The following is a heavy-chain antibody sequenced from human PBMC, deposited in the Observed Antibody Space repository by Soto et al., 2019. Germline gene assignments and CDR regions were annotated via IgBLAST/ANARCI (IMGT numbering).Heavy chain of an antibody. CDR2: IYPADSET. D-gene: IGHD3-22*01. CDR1: GYSFFIHC. J-gene: IGHJ4*02. V-gene: IGHV5-51*01. CDR3: ARRPWLSGYYDY. Sequence: GESLKISGDCSGYSFFIHCIGLVLQMPGKGLEWVGIIYPADSETRYSPSFQGQVTISVDKSINTAYLQWSSLKASDTAMYYCARRPWLSGYYDYWGQGTLVTVSS.